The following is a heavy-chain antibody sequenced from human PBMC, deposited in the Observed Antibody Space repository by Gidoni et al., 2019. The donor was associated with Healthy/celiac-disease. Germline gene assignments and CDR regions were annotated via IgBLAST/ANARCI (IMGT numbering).Heavy chain of an antibody. CDR3: ASGSPTYDAFDI. J-gene: IGHJ3*02. Sequence: QLQLQESGPGLVKPSETLSLTCTVSGGSISSSSYYWGWIRQPPGKGLEWIGSIYYSGSTYYNPSLKSRVTISVDTSKNQFSLKLSSVTAADTAVYYCASGSPTYDAFDIWGQGTMVTVSS. CDR1: GGSISSSSYY. D-gene: IGHD1-26*01. CDR2: IYYSGST. V-gene: IGHV4-39*01.